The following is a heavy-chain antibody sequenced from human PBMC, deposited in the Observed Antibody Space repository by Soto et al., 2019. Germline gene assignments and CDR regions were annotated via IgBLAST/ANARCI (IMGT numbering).Heavy chain of an antibody. CDR2: IKQDGSEK. CDR3: ARERDFWSGSYYFDY. J-gene: IGHJ4*02. Sequence: VGSLRLSCAASGFTFSSYWMSWVRQAPGKGLEWVANIKQDGSEKYYVDSVKGRFTISRDNAKNSLYLQMNSLRAEDTAVYYCARERDFWSGSYYFDYWGQGTLVTVSS. CDR1: GFTFSSYW. V-gene: IGHV3-7*03. D-gene: IGHD3-3*01.